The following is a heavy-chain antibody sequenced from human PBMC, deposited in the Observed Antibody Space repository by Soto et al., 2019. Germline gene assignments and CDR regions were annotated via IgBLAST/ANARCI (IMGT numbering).Heavy chain of an antibody. V-gene: IGHV1-18*01. CDR2: ISAYNGNT. D-gene: IGHD1-7*01. J-gene: IGHJ5*02. CDR1: GYTFTSYG. Sequence: ASVKVSCKASGYTFTSYGISWVRQAPGQGLEWMGWISAYNGNTSYAQKLQGRVTMTTDTSTSTAYMELRSLRSDDTAVYYCARGHNWNYMSWFDPWGQGTLVTVSS. CDR3: ARGHNWNYMSWFDP.